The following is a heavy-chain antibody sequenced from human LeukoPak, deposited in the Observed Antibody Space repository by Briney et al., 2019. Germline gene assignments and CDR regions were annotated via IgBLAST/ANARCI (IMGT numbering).Heavy chain of an antibody. V-gene: IGHV3-30-3*01. CDR2: ISYDGSNK. J-gene: IGHJ4*02. D-gene: IGHD3-22*01. CDR1: GFTFSSYA. Sequence: GGSLRLSCAASGFTFSSYAMHWVRQAPGKGLEWVAVISYDGSNKYYADSVKGRFTISRDNSKNTLYLQMNSLRAEDTAVYYCARAAFKARHYYDSSGYYDCFDYWGQGTLVTVSS. CDR3: ARAAFKARHYYDSSGYYDCFDY.